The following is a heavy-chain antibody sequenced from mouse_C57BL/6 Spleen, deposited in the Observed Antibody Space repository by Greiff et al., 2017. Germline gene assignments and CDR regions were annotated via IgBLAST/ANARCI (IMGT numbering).Heavy chain of an antibody. CDR2: IDPSDSET. D-gene: IGHD1-1*01. CDR1: GYTFTSYW. J-gene: IGHJ1*03. CDR3: ARPLTGSSSEYFDV. Sequence: QVQLQQPGAELVRPGSSVKLSCKASGYTFTSYWMHWVKQRPIQGLEWIGNIDPSDSETHYNQKFKDKATLTVDKSSSTAYMQPSSLTSEDSAVYYCARPLTGSSSEYFDVWGTGTTVTVSS. V-gene: IGHV1-52*01.